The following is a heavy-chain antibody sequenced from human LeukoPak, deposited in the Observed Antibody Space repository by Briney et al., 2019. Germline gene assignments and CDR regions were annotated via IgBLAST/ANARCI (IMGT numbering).Heavy chain of an antibody. Sequence: PGGSLRLSCAASGFTFSSYWMSCVRQAPGRGREWVANIKQDGSEKYYVDSVKGRFTISRDNAKDSLYLQMNSLRAEDTAVYYCARVVCYYDSSGYSFDYWGQGTLVTVSS. CDR1: GFTFSSYW. D-gene: IGHD3-22*01. V-gene: IGHV3-7*01. CDR2: IKQDGSEK. J-gene: IGHJ4*02. CDR3: ARVVCYYDSSGYSFDY.